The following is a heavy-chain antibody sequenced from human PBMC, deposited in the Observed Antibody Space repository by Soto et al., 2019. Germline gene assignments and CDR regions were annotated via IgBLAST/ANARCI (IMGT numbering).Heavy chain of an antibody. J-gene: IGHJ4*02. Sequence: SETLSLTCTVSGGSISSSSYYWGWIRQPPGKGLEWIGSIYYSGSTYYNPSLKSRVTISVDTSKNQFSLKLSSVTAADTAVYYCARHVGRGRLTAAGFEPPFDYWGQGTLVTVSS. CDR2: IYYSGST. CDR1: GGSISSSSYY. D-gene: IGHD6-13*01. CDR3: ARHVGRGRLTAAGFEPPFDY. V-gene: IGHV4-39*01.